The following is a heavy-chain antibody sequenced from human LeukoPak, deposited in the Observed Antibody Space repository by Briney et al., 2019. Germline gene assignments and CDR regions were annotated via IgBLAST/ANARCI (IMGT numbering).Heavy chain of an antibody. J-gene: IGHJ4*02. V-gene: IGHV3-48*01. D-gene: IGHD2-2*01. CDR2: VGISSGNT. CDR1: GFTFSDYT. Sequence: GGSLRLSCAASGFTFSDYTMNWVRQAPGKGLEWISYVGISSGNTKYADSVKGRFTISGDKAKNSLYLQMNSLRVEDTAVYYCARDTKYAFDNWGQGTLVTVSS. CDR3: ARDTKYAFDN.